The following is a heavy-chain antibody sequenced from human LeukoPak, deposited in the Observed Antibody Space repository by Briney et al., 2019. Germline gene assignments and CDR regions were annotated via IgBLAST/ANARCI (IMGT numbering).Heavy chain of an antibody. CDR2: IFYSGST. V-gene: IGHV4-39*07. CDR1: GGSISTSNYY. D-gene: IGHD3-10*01. CDR3: ARGGVSSRYYYGSGKPSFDY. J-gene: IGHJ4*02. Sequence: TSSETLSLTCTVSGGSISTSNYYWGWIRQPPGKGLEWIGNIFYSGSTYYSPSLRSRVTISLDTSRNQFSLKLNSVTAADTAVYYCARGGVSSRYYYGSGKPSFDYWGQGTLVTVSS.